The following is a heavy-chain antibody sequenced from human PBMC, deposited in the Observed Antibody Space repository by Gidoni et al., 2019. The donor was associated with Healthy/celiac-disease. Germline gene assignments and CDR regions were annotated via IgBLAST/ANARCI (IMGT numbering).Heavy chain of an antibody. CDR3: AKVRSETLGDGMDV. Sequence: EVQLLESGGGLVQPGGSLRLSCAASGFPFRSYAMSWVRQAPGKGLAWVSAMSGSGGRTYYEDSVKGRFTISRDNSKNTLYLQMNSLRAEDTAVYYCAKVRSETLGDGMDVWGQGTTVTVSS. J-gene: IGHJ6*02. V-gene: IGHV3-23*01. CDR2: MSGSGGRT. CDR1: GFPFRSYA.